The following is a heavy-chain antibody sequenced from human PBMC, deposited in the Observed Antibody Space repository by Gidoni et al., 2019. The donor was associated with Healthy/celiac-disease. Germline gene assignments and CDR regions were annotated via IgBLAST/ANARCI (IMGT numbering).Heavy chain of an antibody. D-gene: IGHD3-22*01. CDR3: ASLYYYDSSGYYPDAFDI. CDR2: IYYSGST. V-gene: IGHV4-31*03. CDR1: GCPISSGGYY. J-gene: IGHJ3*02. Sequence: QVQLQESGPGLVKPSQTLSLTCTVSGCPISSGGYYWSWIRQHPGKGLEWIGYIYYSGSTYYNPSLKSRVTISVDTSKNQFSLKLSSVTAGDTAVYYCASLYYYDSSGYYPDAFDIWGQGTMVTVSS.